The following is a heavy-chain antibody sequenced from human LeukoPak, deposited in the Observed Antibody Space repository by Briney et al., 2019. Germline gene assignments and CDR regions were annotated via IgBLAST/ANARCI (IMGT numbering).Heavy chain of an antibody. CDR1: GLTFSSYG. CDR2: ISGSGGST. D-gene: IGHD3-10*01. V-gene: IGHV3-23*01. CDR3: AKEDHYGDIDY. Sequence: GGSLRLSCAASGLTFSSYGMGWVRQAPGKGLEWVSAISGSGGSTYYADSVKGRFTISRDNSKNTLYLQMNSLRAEDTAVSYCAKEDHYGDIDYWGQGTLVTVSS. J-gene: IGHJ4*02.